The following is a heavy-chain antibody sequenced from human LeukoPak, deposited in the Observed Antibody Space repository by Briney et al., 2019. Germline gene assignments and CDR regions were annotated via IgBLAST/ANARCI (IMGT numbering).Heavy chain of an antibody. Sequence: GGSLTLSCAASGFTVSSNYMSWLRQAPGKGLEWVAVIYSGGSTYYADSVKGRFTISRHNSKNTLYLQMNSLRAEDTAVYYCARGPSGWYRYWGQGTLVTVSS. D-gene: IGHD6-19*01. CDR3: ARGPSGWYRY. V-gene: IGHV3-53*04. CDR1: GFTVSSNY. J-gene: IGHJ4*02. CDR2: IYSGGST.